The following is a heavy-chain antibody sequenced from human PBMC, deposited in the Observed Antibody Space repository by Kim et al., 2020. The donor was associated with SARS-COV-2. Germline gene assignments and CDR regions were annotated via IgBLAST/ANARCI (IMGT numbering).Heavy chain of an antibody. V-gene: IGHV3-15*01. CDR3: TTDSSGWWGWFDP. CDR2: IKSKTDGGTT. Sequence: GGSLRLSCAASGFTFSNAWMSWVRQAPGKGLEWVGRIKSKTDGGTTDYAAPVKGRFTISRDDSKNTLYLQMNSLKTEDTAVYYCTTDSSGWWGWFDPWGQGTLVTVSS. D-gene: IGHD2-15*01. CDR1: GFTFSNAW. J-gene: IGHJ5*02.